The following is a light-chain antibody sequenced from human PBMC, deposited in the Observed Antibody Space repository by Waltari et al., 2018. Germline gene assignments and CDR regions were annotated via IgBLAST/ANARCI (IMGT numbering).Light chain of an antibody. J-gene: IGKJ2*01. CDR1: QTISIY. Sequence: IQLTQSPSSLSASVGDRVTITCRASQTISIYLAWYQQKPGKAPKLLIYAASTLQRGVPSRFSGSASGTEFSLTISSLQPEDSATYYCQQLNSYRYTFGQGTKLEIK. V-gene: IGKV1-9*01. CDR2: AAS. CDR3: QQLNSYRYT.